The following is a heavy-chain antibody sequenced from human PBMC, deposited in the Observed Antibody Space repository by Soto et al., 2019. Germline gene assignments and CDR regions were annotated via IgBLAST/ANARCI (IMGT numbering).Heavy chain of an antibody. CDR1: GFTFSSYS. CDR2: ISSSSSYI. V-gene: IGHV3-21*01. D-gene: IGHD6-19*01. J-gene: IGHJ5*02. CDR3: ARTHSSGWDANWFDP. Sequence: GGSLRLSCAASGFTFSSYSVNWVRQAPGKGLEWVSSISSSSSYICYADSVKGRFTISRDNAKNSLYLQMNSLRAEDTAVYYCARTHSSGWDANWFDPWGQGTLVTVSS.